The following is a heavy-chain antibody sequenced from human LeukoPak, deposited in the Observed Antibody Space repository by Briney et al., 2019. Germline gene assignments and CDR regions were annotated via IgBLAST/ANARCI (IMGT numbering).Heavy chain of an antibody. J-gene: IGHJ3*02. CDR2: ISAYNGNT. D-gene: IGHD3-10*01. CDR3: ARGPWNYYGSGSDAFDI. V-gene: IGHV1-18*01. Sequence: GASVKVSCKASGYTFTSYGISWVRQAPGQGLERMGWISAYNGNTNYAQKLQGRVTMTTDTSTSTAYMELRSLRSDDTAVYYCARGPWNYYGSGSDAFDIWGQGTMVTVSS. CDR1: GYTFTSYG.